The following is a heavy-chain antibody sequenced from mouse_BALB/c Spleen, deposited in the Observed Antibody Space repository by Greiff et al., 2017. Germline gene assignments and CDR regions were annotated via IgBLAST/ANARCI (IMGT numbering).Heavy chain of an antibody. V-gene: IGHV1-54*03. D-gene: IGHD2-2*01. CDR2: INPGSGGT. CDR1: GYAFTNYL. J-gene: IGHJ4*01. CDR3: ARRRGYDVGYAMDY. Sequence: QVQLQQSGAELVRPGTSVKVSCKASGYAFTNYLIEWVKQRPGQGLEWIGVINPGSGGTNYNEKFKGKATLTADKSSSTAYMQLSSLTSDDSAVYFCARRRGYDVGYAMDYRGQGTSVTVSS.